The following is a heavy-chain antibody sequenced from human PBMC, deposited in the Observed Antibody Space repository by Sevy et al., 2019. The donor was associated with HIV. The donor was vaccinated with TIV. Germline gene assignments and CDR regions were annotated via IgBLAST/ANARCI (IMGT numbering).Heavy chain of an antibody. J-gene: IGHJ4*02. CDR1: GFSFSFHW. D-gene: IGHD3-22*01. CDR2: ITGVGSER. V-gene: IGHV3-7*01. Sequence: GGSLRLSCAASGFSFSFHWMTWVSQAPGKGLEWVANITGVGSERFYVDSVKGRFTVSRNNAEISLFLQMNSLRAEDTAIYYCVRWLYTSGSWVIDYWGQGALVTVSS. CDR3: VRWLYTSGSWVIDY.